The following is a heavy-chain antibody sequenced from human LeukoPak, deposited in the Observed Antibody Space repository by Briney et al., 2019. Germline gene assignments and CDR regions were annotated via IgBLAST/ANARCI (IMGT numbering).Heavy chain of an antibody. V-gene: IGHV4-59*01. CDR1: GGSISSYY. CDR2: IYYSGST. CDR3: ARVGGSNWGGVHYYYGMDV. Sequence: KPSETLSLTCTVSGGSISSYYWSWIRQPPGKGLEWSGYIYYSGSTNYNPSLKSRVTISVDTSKNQFSLKLSSVTAADTAVYYCARVGGSNWGGVHYYYGMDVWGQGTTVTVSS. J-gene: IGHJ6*02. D-gene: IGHD7-27*01.